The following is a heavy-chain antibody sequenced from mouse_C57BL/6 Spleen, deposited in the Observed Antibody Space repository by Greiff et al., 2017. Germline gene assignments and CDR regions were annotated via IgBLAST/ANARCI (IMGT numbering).Heavy chain of an antibody. V-gene: IGHV5-4*01. J-gene: IGHJ1*03. Sequence: EVQVVESGGGLVKPGGSLKLSCAASGFTFSSYAMSWVRQTPEKRLEWVATISDGGSYTYYPDNVKGRFTISRDNAKNNLYLQMSHLKSEDTAMYYCARGGYYGNLYWYFDVWGTGTTVTVSS. CDR3: ARGGYYGNLYWYFDV. D-gene: IGHD2-1*01. CDR1: GFTFSSYA. CDR2: ISDGGSYT.